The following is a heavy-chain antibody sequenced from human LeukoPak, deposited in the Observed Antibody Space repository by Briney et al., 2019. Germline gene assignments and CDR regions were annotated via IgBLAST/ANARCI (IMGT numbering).Heavy chain of an antibody. CDR2: IYTSGST. D-gene: IGHD2-15*01. Sequence: ETLSLTCTVSCGSLSSYYRSWIRQPAGKGLEWIGRIYTSGSTNYNPSLKSRVTMSVDTSKNPFSLKLSSVTAADTAVYYCARDGGSPAYFPHWGQGTLVTVSS. CDR1: CGSLSSYY. J-gene: IGHJ1*01. V-gene: IGHV4-4*07. CDR3: ARDGGSPAYFPH.